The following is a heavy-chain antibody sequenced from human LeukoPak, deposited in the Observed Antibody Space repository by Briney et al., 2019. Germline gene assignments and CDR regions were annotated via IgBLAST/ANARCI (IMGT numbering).Heavy chain of an antibody. D-gene: IGHD5-24*01. CDR2: IYPGDSDV. J-gene: IGHJ3*02. Sequence: GESLKISCKGSGYIFTRYWIGWVRQMPGKGPEWMGIIYPGDSDVRYSPSLQGQVTMSVDRSINSAFLQWSSLKASDTAIYYCARRVQMATADGFDIWGRGTVVTVSS. CDR3: ARRVQMATADGFDI. V-gene: IGHV5-51*01. CDR1: GYIFTRYW.